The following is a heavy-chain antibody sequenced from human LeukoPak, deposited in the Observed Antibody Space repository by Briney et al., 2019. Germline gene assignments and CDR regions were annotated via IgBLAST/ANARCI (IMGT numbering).Heavy chain of an antibody. CDR1: GYTFTGYY. CDR2: INPNSGGT. Sequence: ASVKVSCKASGYTFTGYYMHWVRQAPGQGLEWMGWINPNSGGTNYAQKFQGRVTMTRDTSISTAYMELSRLRSDDTAVYYCARARKAGYGGYVGYWGQGTLVTVSS. CDR3: ARARKAGYGGYVGY. D-gene: IGHD5-12*01. V-gene: IGHV1-2*02. J-gene: IGHJ4*02.